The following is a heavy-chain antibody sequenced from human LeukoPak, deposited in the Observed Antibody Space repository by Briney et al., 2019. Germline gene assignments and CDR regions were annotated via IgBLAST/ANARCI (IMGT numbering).Heavy chain of an antibody. CDR1: GFTFSNFG. CDR3: ARDWGVRGVKGFSP. CDR2: IKQDGSEK. J-gene: IGHJ5*02. Sequence: PGGSLRLSCAASGFTFSNFGMHWVRQAPGKGLEWVANIKQDGSEKYYVDSVKGRFTISRDNAKNSLYLQMNSLRAEDTAVYYCARDWGVRGVKGFSPWGQGTLVTVSS. D-gene: IGHD3-10*02. V-gene: IGHV3-7*01.